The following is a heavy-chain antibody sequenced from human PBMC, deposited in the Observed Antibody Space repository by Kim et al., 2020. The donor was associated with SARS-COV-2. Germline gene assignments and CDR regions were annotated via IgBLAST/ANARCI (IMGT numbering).Heavy chain of an antibody. J-gene: IGHJ4*02. CDR1: GGSISSGSYY. V-gene: IGHV4-61*02. D-gene: IGHD3-10*01. Sequence: SETLSLTCTVSGGSISSGSYYWSWIRQPAGKGLEWIGRIYTSGSTNYNPSLKSRVTISVDTSKNQFSLKLSSVTAADTAVYYCARDHQVYYYGSGSSDWGQGTLVTVSS. CDR3: ARDHQVYYYGSGSSD. CDR2: IYTSGST.